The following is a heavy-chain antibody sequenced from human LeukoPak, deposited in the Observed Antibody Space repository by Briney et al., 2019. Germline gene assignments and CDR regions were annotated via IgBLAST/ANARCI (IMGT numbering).Heavy chain of an antibody. CDR3: AQGARADTYWYFDL. J-gene: IGHJ2*01. CDR1: GFTLSSYA. D-gene: IGHD3-16*01. V-gene: IGHV3-23*01. CDR2: IWGSGTST. Sequence: GGSLRLSCAASGFTLSSYAMSWVRQAPGKGLEWVSSIWGSGTSTYYADSVKGRFTISRDNSKDTLYLQMNSLRAEDTAAYYCAQGARADTYWYFDLWGRGTLVTVSS.